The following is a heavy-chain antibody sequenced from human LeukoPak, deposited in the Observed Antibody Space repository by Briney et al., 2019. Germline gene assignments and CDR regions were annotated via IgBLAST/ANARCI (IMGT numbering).Heavy chain of an antibody. CDR3: ARLTSFADLLTATRRSWFDP. CDR2: IFPGDSDT. CDR1: GYSFSSFW. J-gene: IGHJ5*02. Sequence: HGESLKISCKGSGYSFSSFWIAWVRQMPGKGPEWMGIIFPGDSDTRYRPSLQGQVTISVDKSIDTAFLQWSSLKASDSAIYYCARLTSFADLLTATRRSWFDPWGQGTLVTVSS. V-gene: IGHV5-51*01. D-gene: IGHD2-21*02.